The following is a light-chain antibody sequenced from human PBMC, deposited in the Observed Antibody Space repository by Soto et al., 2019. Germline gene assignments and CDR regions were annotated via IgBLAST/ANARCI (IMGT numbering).Light chain of an antibody. CDR3: QQYNNWPMWT. J-gene: IGKJ1*01. Sequence: EIVMTQSPATLSVSPGERATLSCRASQSVNSNLAWYQQKPGQAPRLLIYGASTRATGIPARFSGSGSGTEFTLTISSLQSEDFAVYYCQQYNNWPMWTFXQGTKADIK. CDR1: QSVNSN. CDR2: GAS. V-gene: IGKV3-15*01.